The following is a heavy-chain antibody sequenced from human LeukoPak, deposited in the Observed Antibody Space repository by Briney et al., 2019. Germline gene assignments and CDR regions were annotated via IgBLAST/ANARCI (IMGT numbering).Heavy chain of an antibody. CDR2: IHTYTGHT. CDR1: GYTFTNYG. Sequence: GASVKVSCKASGYTFTNYGINWVRQAPGQGLEWMGWIHTYTGHTSYARSFQDKVTMTTDTATTTAYMELRSLTSHDTAVYYCARDDYGDSNWFDPWGQGTLVTVSS. V-gene: IGHV1-18*04. D-gene: IGHD4-17*01. J-gene: IGHJ5*02. CDR3: ARDDYGDSNWFDP.